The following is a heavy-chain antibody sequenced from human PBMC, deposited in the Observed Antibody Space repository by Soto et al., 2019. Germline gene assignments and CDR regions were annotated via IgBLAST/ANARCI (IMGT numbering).Heavy chain of an antibody. D-gene: IGHD1-26*01. J-gene: IGHJ4*02. Sequence: ASVKVSCKASGYTFTGYFIHWVRQAPGQGLEWMGGINPNIGGTNYGQKFQGRVTMTRDRSTRTVYMELSRLTTDDTAVYYCARVYCASYYPHYYFDYRGQGTLVTVSS. CDR3: ARVYCASYYPHYYFDY. V-gene: IGHV1-2*02. CDR2: INPNIGGT. CDR1: GYTFTGYF.